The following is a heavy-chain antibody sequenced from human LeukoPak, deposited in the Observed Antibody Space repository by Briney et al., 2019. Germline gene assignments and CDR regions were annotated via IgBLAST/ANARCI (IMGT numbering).Heavy chain of an antibody. CDR2: IYPGDSDT. Sequence: GESLKISCKGSGYSFTSYWIGWVRQMPGKGVEWMVIIYPGDSDTRYSPSFQGQVTISADKSISTAYLQWSSLKASDTAMYYCARCGNGYNWEDAFDIWGQGTMVTVSS. V-gene: IGHV5-51*01. J-gene: IGHJ3*02. D-gene: IGHD5-24*01. CDR3: ARCGNGYNWEDAFDI. CDR1: GYSFTSYW.